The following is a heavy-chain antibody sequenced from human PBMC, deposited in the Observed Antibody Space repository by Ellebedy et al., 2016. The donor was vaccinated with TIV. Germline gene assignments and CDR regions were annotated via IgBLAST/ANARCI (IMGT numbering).Heavy chain of an antibody. J-gene: IGHJ3*02. Sequence: ASVKVSXKASGYTFTGYYMHWVRQAPGQGLEWMGWINPNSGGTNYAQKFQGRVTMTRDTSISTAYMELSRLRSEDTAVYYCARARYCTNGVCYAFDIWGQGTMVTVSS. CDR3: ARARYCTNGVCYAFDI. CDR1: GYTFTGYY. D-gene: IGHD2-8*01. CDR2: INPNSGGT. V-gene: IGHV1-2*02.